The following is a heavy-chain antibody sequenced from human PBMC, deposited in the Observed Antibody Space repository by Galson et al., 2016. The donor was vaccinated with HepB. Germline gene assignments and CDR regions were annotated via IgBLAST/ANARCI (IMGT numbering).Heavy chain of an antibody. V-gene: IGHV3-21*01. CDR2: FSSSSSYI. CDR1: GFTFSSYS. Sequence: SLRLSCAASGFTFSSYSMNWVRQAPGKGLEWVSSFSSSSSYIYYADSVKGRFTISRDNAKNSLYLQMNSLRAEDAAVYYCASGYSYGYFYYWGQGTLVTVSS. D-gene: IGHD5-18*01. CDR3: ASGYSYGYFYY. J-gene: IGHJ4*02.